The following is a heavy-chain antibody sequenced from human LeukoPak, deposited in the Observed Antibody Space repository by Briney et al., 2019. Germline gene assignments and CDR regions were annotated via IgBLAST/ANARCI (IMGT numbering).Heavy chain of an antibody. CDR2: IWYDGSNK. CDR3: AKVGYYGSGSYSFDY. J-gene: IGHJ4*02. D-gene: IGHD3-10*01. CDR1: GFTFSSYG. V-gene: IGHV3-33*06. Sequence: GGSLRLSCAASGFTFSSYGMHWVRQAPGKGLEWVAVIWYDGSNKYYADSVKGRFTISRDNSKNTLYPQMNSLRAEDTAVYYCAKVGYYGSGSYSFDYWGQGTLVTVSS.